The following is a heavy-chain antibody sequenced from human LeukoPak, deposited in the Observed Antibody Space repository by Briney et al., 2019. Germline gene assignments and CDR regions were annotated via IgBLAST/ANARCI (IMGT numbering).Heavy chain of an antibody. D-gene: IGHD7-27*01. V-gene: IGHV3-21*01. Sequence: GGSLRLSCAASGFIFTSCSMSWARQAPGKGLEWVSSISGGGSYKYYADSVMGRFTISRDNAKNSLYLQMNSLRAEDTAVYYCARGILTGDSYYFDYWGQGTLVTVSS. J-gene: IGHJ4*02. CDR1: GFIFTSCS. CDR2: ISGGGSYK. CDR3: ARGILTGDSYYFDY.